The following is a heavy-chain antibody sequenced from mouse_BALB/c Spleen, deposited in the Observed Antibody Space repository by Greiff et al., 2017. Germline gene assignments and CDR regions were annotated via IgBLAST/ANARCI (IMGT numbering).Heavy chain of an antibody. D-gene: IGHD1-1*01. J-gene: IGHJ4*01. Sequence: EVKLVESGGGLVQPGGSLRLSCATSGFTFTDYYMSWVRQPPGKALEWLGFIRNKANGYTTEYSASVKGRFTISRDNSQSILYLQMNTLRAEDSANYSSARGATTVVDDYYAMDYWGQGTSVTVSS. V-gene: IGHV7-3*02. CDR2: IRNKANGYTT. CDR1: GFTFTDYY. CDR3: ARGATTVVDDYYAMDY.